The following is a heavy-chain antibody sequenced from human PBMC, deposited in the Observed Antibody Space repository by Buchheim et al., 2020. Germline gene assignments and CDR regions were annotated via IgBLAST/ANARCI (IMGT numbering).Heavy chain of an antibody. Sequence: QVQLQESGPGLVKPSETLSLTCTVSGGSVSSGSYYWSWIRQPPGKGLEWIGYIYYSGSTNYNPSLKSRVTISVDTSKNQFSLKLSSVTAADTAVYYCARGYQLLHRPSGMDVWGQGTT. D-gene: IGHD2-2*01. J-gene: IGHJ6*02. CDR3: ARGYQLLHRPSGMDV. CDR1: GGSVSSGSYY. V-gene: IGHV4-61*01. CDR2: IYYSGST.